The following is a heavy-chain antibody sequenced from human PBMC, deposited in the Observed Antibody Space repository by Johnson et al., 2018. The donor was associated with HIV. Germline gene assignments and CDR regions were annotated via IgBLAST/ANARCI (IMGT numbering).Heavy chain of an antibody. V-gene: IGHV3-74*01. D-gene: IGHD6-6*01. CDR3: AKDLSSSSL. CDR1: GFTFSTNW. Sequence: VQLVESGGGLVQPGGSLRLSCVGSGFTFSTNWMHWVRQAPGKGLVWVSRINSDGRSTHYAESVKGRFTISRDNATNTLYLQMDSRGAEETAVYYCAKDLSSSSLWGQGTMVTVSS. J-gene: IGHJ3*01. CDR2: INSDGRST.